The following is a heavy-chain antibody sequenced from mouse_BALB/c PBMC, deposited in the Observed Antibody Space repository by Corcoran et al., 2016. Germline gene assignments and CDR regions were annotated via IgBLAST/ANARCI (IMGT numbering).Heavy chain of an antibody. CDR1: VFNIKDTY. CDR2: IDPANGNT. Sequence: EDQLQQSGAELVQPGASGKLSCTASVFNIKDTYMHWVMQRAEQGLEWMGRIDPANGNTKYDPKFQGKATRTADTSSNTAYLQLSSLTSEDTAVYYCARSTLNTFDYWGQGTTLTVSS. D-gene: IGHD2-4*01. J-gene: IGHJ2*01. V-gene: IGHV14-3*02. CDR3: ARSTLNTFDY.